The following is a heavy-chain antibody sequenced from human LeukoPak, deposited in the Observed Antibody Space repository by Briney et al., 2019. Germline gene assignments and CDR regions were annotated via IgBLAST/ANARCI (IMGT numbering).Heavy chain of an antibody. CDR1: GFTFTSYS. CDR2: ISSSSSYI. D-gene: IGHD3-22*01. J-gene: IGHJ6*03. CDR3: ARDVDSTLTYYMDV. V-gene: IGHV3-21*01. Sequence: GGSLRLSCAASGFTFTSYSMNWVRQAPGKGLEWVSSISSSSSYIYYADSVKGRFTISRDNAKNSLYLQMNSLRAEDTAVYYSARDVDSTLTYYMDVWGKGTTVTISS.